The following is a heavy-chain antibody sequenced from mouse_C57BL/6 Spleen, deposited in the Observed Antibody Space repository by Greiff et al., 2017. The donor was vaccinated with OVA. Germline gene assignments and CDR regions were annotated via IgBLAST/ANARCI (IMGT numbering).Heavy chain of an antibody. D-gene: IGHD2-3*01. CDR3: ARELGDGYYYDY. Sequence: QVQLQQPGAELVKPGASVKMSCKASGYTFTSYWITWVKQRPGQGLEWIGDIYPGSGSTYYNEKFKSKATLTVDTSSSTAYLQLSSLTSEDSAVYYCARELGDGYYYDYWGQGTTLTVSS. CDR1: GYTFTSYW. V-gene: IGHV1-55*01. CDR2: IYPGSGST. J-gene: IGHJ2*01.